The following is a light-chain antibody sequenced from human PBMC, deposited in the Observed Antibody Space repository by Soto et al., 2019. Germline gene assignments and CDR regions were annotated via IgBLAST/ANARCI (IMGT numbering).Light chain of an antibody. CDR3: QHYGSSFT. CDR1: QRVRSNY. CDR2: GAS. V-gene: IGKV3-20*01. J-gene: IGKJ5*01. Sequence: ETVLTQSPGTLSLSPGDRATLSCRASQRVRSNYLAWYQQKPGQAPRLLIYGASTRATGIPDRFSGSGSGTDFTLTISRLEPEAFAVFYCQHYGSSFTFSQGTRLEIK.